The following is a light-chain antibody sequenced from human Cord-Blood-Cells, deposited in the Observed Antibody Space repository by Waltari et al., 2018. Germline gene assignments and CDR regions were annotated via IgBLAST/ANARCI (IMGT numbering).Light chain of an antibody. J-gene: IGKJ2*01. CDR1: QSISSY. CDR3: QQSYSTPYT. V-gene: IGKV1-39*01. Sequence: DIQRPQSPSPLSASVRDRVTLTCRASQSISSYLNWYQQKPGKAPKLLIYAASSLQSGVPSRFSGSGSGTDFTLTISSLQPEDFATYYCQQSYSTPYTFGQGTKLEIK. CDR2: AAS.